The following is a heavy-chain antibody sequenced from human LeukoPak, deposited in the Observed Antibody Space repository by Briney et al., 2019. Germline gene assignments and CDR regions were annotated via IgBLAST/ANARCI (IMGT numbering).Heavy chain of an antibody. Sequence: ASVQVSCKASGDTLTTYDFNWVRQAHGQGLEWMGWMDPNSGNTGYSQKFQGRVTMTRNTSINTAYMELSSLTSEDTAVYYCAMSLPGIAAQWGQGTLVIVSS. D-gene: IGHD6-6*01. CDR2: MDPNSGNT. J-gene: IGHJ4*02. V-gene: IGHV1-8*01. CDR1: GDTLTTYD. CDR3: AMSLPGIAAQ.